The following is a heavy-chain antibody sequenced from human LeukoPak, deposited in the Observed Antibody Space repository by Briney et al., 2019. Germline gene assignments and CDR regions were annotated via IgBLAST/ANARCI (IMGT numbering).Heavy chain of an antibody. D-gene: IGHD5-12*01. J-gene: IGHJ4*02. Sequence: PGGSLRLSCAASGFTFSSYTMNWVRQAPGKGLEWVSYITTSSAIYYTDSVKGRFTISRDNSKNTLYLQMNSLRAEDTAVYYCAKDGGYDSDDYWGQGTLVTVSS. V-gene: IGHV3-48*01. CDR1: GFTFSSYT. CDR3: AKDGGYDSDDY. CDR2: ITTSSAI.